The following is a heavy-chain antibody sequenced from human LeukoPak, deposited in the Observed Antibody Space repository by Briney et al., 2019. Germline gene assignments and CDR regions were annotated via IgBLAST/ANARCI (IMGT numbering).Heavy chain of an antibody. CDR3: ARHDYSKPLDY. CDR1: GYSISSGYY. J-gene: IGHJ4*02. V-gene: IGHV4-38-2*01. CDR2: IYHSGST. Sequence: SETLSLTCAVSGYSISSGYYWGWIRQPPGKGLEWIGSIYHSGSTYYNPSLKSRVTISVDTSKNQFSLKLSSVTAADTAVYYCARHDYSKPLDYWGQGTLVTVSS. D-gene: IGHD4-11*01.